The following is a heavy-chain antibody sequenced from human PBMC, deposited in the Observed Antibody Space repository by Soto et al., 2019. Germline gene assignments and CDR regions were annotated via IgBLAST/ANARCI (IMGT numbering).Heavy chain of an antibody. CDR2: IWYDGSKK. J-gene: IGHJ4*02. Sequence: PGGSLRLSCAASGFTFSSYGMHWVRQAPGKGLEWVAVIWYDGSKKYYAESVEGRFTISRDYSKNTLYLQMDSLSVEDTAVYYCARDADGNSHYSRFDYWGQGSLVTVSS. CDR1: GFTFSSYG. V-gene: IGHV3-33*01. D-gene: IGHD2-15*01. CDR3: ARDADGNSHYSRFDY.